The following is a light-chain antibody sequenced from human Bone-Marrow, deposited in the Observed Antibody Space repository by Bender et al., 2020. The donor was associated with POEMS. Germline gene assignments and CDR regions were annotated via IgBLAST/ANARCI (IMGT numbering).Light chain of an antibody. J-gene: IGLJ2*01. CDR2: KDT. Sequence: SYELTQPPSVSVSPGQTARLSCSADALPKQSTFWYQQKSGQAPLLIIYKDTERHSGIPERFSGSSSETEVPLIISGVQAEDEGDYYCQSVDSSVSYSDVIFGGGPNLSVL. CDR1: ALPKQS. V-gene: IGLV3-25*03. CDR3: QSVDSSVSYSDVI.